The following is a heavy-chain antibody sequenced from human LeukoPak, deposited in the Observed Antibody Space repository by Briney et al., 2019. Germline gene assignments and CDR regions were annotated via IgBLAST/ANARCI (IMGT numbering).Heavy chain of an antibody. CDR3: ARTFYSNCFDY. CDR2: INPNSGGT. J-gene: IGHJ4*02. D-gene: IGHD4-11*01. V-gene: IGHV1-2*02. CDR1: GYAFTGYY. Sequence: ASVKVSCKASGYAFTGYYMHWVRQAPGQGLEWMGWINPNSGGTNYAQKFQGRDTMTRDTSISTAYMELSRLRSDDTAVYYCARTFYSNCFDYWGQGTLVTVSS.